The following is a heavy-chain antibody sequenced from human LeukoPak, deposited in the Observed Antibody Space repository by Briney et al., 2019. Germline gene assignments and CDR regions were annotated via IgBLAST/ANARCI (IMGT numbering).Heavy chain of an antibody. CDR1: GFTVSSNY. V-gene: IGHV3-53*01. CDR3: ARAPYDSSGYYYPHFDY. J-gene: IGHJ4*02. CDR2: IYIGAAT. Sequence: GGSLRLSCAASGFTVSSNYMSWVRQAPGKGLEWVSVIYIGAATYYADSVKGRFTISRDNSKNTLYLQMNSLRAEDTAVYYCARAPYDSSGYYYPHFDYWGQGTLVTVSS. D-gene: IGHD3-22*01.